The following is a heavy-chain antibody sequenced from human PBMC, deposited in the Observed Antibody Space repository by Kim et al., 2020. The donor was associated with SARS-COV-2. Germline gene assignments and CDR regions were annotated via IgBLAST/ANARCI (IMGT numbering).Heavy chain of an antibody. CDR3: ASGEGSSWYVGY. Sequence: SETLSLTCAVYGGSFSGYYWSWIRQPPGKGLEWIGEINHSGSTNYNPSLKSRVTISVDTSKNQFSLKLSSVTAADTAVYYCASGEGSSWYVGYWGQGTLVTVSS. CDR2: INHSGST. J-gene: IGHJ4*02. D-gene: IGHD6-13*01. CDR1: GGSFSGYY. V-gene: IGHV4-34*01.